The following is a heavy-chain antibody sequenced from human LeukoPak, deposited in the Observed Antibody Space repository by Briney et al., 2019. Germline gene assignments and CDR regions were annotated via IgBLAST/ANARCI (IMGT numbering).Heavy chain of an antibody. CDR3: ARDREDYGDFGY. D-gene: IGHD4-17*01. CDR1: GFTFSSYA. Sequence: GGSLRLSCAASGFTFSSYAIHWVRQAPGKGLEWVAVISYDGSNKYYADSVKSRFTISRDNSKNSLYLQMNSLRAEDTAVYYCARDREDYGDFGYWGQGTLVTVSS. J-gene: IGHJ4*02. V-gene: IGHV3-30*04. CDR2: ISYDGSNK.